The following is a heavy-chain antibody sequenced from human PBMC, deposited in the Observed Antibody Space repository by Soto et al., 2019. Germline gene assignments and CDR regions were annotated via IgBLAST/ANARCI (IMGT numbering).Heavy chain of an antibody. V-gene: IGHV3-7*01. J-gene: IGHJ4*02. D-gene: IGHD3-10*01. CDR2: IKQDGSEK. CDR1: GFTFSSYW. Sequence: EVQLVESGGGLVQPGGSLRLSCAASGFTFSSYWMSWVRQAPGKGLEWVANIKQDGSEKYYVDSVKGRFTISRDNAKNSLYLQMNSLRAEDTAVYYCARELLWFGVGRGFFDYWGQGTLVTVSS. CDR3: ARELLWFGVGRGFFDY.